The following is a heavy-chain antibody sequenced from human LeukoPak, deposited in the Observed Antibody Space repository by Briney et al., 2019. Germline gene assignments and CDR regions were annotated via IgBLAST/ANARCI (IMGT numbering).Heavy chain of an antibody. Sequence: PGGSLRLSCAASGFTFSSYSMNWVRQAPGKGLEWVSSISSSSSYIYYADSVKGRFTISRDNAKNSLYLQMNSLRAEDTAVYYCAKDETPNTGVVIISYSDYWGQGTLVTVSS. CDR2: ISSSSSYI. J-gene: IGHJ4*02. CDR3: AKDETPNTGVVIISYSDY. V-gene: IGHV3-21*04. D-gene: IGHD3-3*01. CDR1: GFTFSSYS.